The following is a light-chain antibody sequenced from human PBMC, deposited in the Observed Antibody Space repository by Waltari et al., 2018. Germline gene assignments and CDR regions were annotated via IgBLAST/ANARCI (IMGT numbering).Light chain of an antibody. Sequence: QQLPQAAPNLLIYASANRPSGISDRFSGSKSGTSASLVSTGLQIEDDAVYYCQSYDTRLSASVIFGGGTELTVL. J-gene: IGLJ2*01. V-gene: IGLV1-40*01. CDR3: QSYDTRLSASVI. CDR2: ASA.